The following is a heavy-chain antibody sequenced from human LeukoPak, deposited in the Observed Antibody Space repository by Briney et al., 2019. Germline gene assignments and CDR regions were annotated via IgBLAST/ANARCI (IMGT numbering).Heavy chain of an antibody. CDR2: FHPGDDKR. D-gene: IGHD5-24*01. J-gene: IGHJ4*02. V-gene: IGHV1-24*01. CDR3: ATVGYTSPGPYRSFRRHFSEGAFYFDS. Sequence: VASVKVSCKASGGTFSSYAISWVRQGPGKGLEWMGGFHPGDDKRIFAQKLEGRVTMTEDTSTDTASMELRSLTSEDTAVYYCATVGYTSPGPYRSFRRHFSEGAFYFDSWGQGTRVTVSS. CDR1: GGTFSSYA.